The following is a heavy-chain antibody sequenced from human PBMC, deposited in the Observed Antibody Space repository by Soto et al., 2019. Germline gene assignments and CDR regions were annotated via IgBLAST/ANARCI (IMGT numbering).Heavy chain of an antibody. CDR2: ISSSSSYI. CDR1: GFTFSSYS. V-gene: IGHV3-21*01. Sequence: EVQLVESGGGLVKPGGSLRLSCAASGFTFSSYSMNWVRQAPGKGLEWVSSISSSSSYIYYADSVKGRFTISRDNAKNSLYLQMNSLRAEDTAVYYCASGTTVTTYDYWGKGTLVTVSS. J-gene: IGHJ4*02. D-gene: IGHD4-17*01. CDR3: ASGTTVTTYDY.